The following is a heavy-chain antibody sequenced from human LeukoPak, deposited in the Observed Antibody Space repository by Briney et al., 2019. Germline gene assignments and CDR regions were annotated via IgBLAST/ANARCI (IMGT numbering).Heavy chain of an antibody. J-gene: IGHJ4*02. CDR3: ARDGVGLGY. Sequence: GGSLRLSCAASGFTFSSYAMSWVRQAPGKGLEWVSAISGSGGSTYYADSVKGRFTISRDNARDTLYLQMNSLRAEDTAVYYCARDGVGLGYRGQGTLVTVSS. CDR2: ISGSGGST. V-gene: IGHV3-23*01. D-gene: IGHD3-3*01. CDR1: GFTFSSYA.